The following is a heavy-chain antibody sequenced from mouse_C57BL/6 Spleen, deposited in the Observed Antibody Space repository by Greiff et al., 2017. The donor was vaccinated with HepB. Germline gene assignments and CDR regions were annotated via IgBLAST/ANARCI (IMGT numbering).Heavy chain of an antibody. CDR2: IYPGDGDT. J-gene: IGHJ3*01. CDR3: AGGDYGSSFSWFAY. D-gene: IGHD1-1*01. CDR1: GYAFSSSW. V-gene: IGHV1-82*01. Sequence: VQLQESGPELVKPGASVKISCKASGYAFSSSWMNWVKQRPGKGLEWIGRIYPGDGDTNYNGKFKGKATLTADKSSSTAYMQLSSLTSEDSAVYFCAGGDYGSSFSWFAYWGQGTLVTVSA.